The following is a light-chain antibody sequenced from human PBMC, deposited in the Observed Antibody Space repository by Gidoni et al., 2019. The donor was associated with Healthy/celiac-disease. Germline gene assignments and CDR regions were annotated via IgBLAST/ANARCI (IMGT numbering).Light chain of an antibody. CDR1: NIGSKR. V-gene: IGLV3-21*04. CDR2: YDS. CDR3: QVWDSSSDHVV. J-gene: IGLJ2*01. Sequence: SSVLTQPPSVSVAPGKTARITCGGNNIGSKRVHWYQQKTGQAPVLVIYYDSDRPSGIPERFSGSNSGNTATLTISRVEAGDEADYYCQVWDSSSDHVVFGGGTKLTVL.